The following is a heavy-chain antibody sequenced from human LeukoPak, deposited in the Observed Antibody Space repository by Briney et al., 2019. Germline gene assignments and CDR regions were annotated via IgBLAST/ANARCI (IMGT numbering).Heavy chain of an antibody. CDR3: AKAPSGYDYLFDY. V-gene: IGHV3-30*04. CDR2: ISYDGSNK. CDR1: GFTFSSYA. D-gene: IGHD5-12*01. J-gene: IGHJ4*02. Sequence: PSGGSLRLSCAASGFTFSSYAMHWVRQGPGKGLEWVAVISYDGSNKYYADSVKGRFTISRDNSKNTLYLQMNSLRAEDTAVYYCAKAPSGYDYLFDYWGQGTLVTVSS.